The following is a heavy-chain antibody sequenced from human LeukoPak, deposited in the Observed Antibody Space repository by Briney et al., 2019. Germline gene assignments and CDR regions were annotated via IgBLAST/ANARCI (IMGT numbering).Heavy chain of an antibody. CDR1: GYRFTAYW. CDR2: IYPGNSDT. V-gene: IGHV5-51*01. D-gene: IGHD2-2*01. Sequence: GESLKISCKGSGYRFTAYWIGWVRQMPGKGLEWMGIIYPGNSDTRYSPSFQGQVTISADKSISTAYLQWSSLKASDTAMDYCTRHQQYCSTTSCFDYYYGMDLWGQGTTVTVSS. CDR3: TRHQQYCSTTSCFDYYYGMDL. J-gene: IGHJ6*02.